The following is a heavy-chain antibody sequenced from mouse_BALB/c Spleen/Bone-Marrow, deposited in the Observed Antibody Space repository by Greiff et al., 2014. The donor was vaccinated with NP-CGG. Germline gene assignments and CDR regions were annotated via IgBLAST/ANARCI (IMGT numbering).Heavy chain of an antibody. Sequence: QVQLQQSGAELVRPGTSVKVSCKASGYAFTNYLIEWVKQRPGQGLEWIGMINPGSGGTNYNEKFKGKATLTADKSSSTAYKQLSSLTSDDSAVYFCARRDGSYFDYWGQGTTLTVSS. CDR2: INPGSGGT. CDR3: ARRDGSYFDY. D-gene: IGHD3-3*01. J-gene: IGHJ2*01. CDR1: GYAFTNYL. V-gene: IGHV1-54*01.